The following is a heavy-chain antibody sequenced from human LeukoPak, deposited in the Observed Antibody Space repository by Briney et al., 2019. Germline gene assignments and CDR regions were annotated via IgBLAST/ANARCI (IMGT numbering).Heavy chain of an antibody. Sequence: GRSLRLSCAASGFTFDDYAMHWVRQAPGKGLEWVSGISWNSGSIGYADSVKGRFTISRDNAKNSLYLQMNSLRAEDTALYYCAKDIGYGDHALVDAFDIWGQGTMVTVSS. D-gene: IGHD4-17*01. CDR1: GFTFDDYA. CDR3: AKDIGYGDHALVDAFDI. CDR2: ISWNSGSI. V-gene: IGHV3-9*01. J-gene: IGHJ3*02.